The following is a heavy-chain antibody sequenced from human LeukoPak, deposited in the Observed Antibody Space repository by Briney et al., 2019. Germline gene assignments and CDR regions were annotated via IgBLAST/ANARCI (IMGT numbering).Heavy chain of an antibody. J-gene: IGHJ4*02. V-gene: IGHV1-2*02. Sequence: ASVKVSCKASGYTFTGYHMHWVRQAPGQGLEWMGWINPNSGGTNYAQKFQGRVTMTRDTSISTAYMELRSLRSDDTAVYYCARGRRGLYDISPASDYWGQGTLVTVSS. D-gene: IGHD3-16*01. CDR2: INPNSGGT. CDR1: GYTFTGYH. CDR3: ARGRRGLYDISPASDY.